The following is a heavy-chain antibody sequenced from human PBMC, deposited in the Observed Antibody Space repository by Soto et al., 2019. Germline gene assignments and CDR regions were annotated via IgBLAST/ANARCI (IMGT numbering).Heavy chain of an antibody. CDR2: IYYSGST. V-gene: IGHV4-59*01. Sequence: SETLSLTCTVSGGSISSYYWSWIRQPPGKGLEWIGYIYYSGSTNYNPYLKSRVTISVDTSKNQFSLKLSSVTAADTAVYYCARVRVSGWTYYYYGMDVWGQGTTVTVSS. CDR1: GGSISSYY. J-gene: IGHJ6*02. CDR3: ARVRVSGWTYYYYGMDV. D-gene: IGHD6-19*01.